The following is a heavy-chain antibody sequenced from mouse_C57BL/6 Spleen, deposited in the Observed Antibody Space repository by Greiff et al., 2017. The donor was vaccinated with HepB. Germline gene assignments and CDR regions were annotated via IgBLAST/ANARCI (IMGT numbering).Heavy chain of an antibody. J-gene: IGHJ2*01. Sequence: VQLQQSGPELVKPGASVKISCKASGYTFTDYYMNWVKQSHGKSLEWIGDINPNNGGTSYNQKFKGKATLTVDKSSSTAYMELRSLTSEDSAVYYCARSPFITTVVAFDYWGQGTTLTVSS. CDR2: INPNNGGT. V-gene: IGHV1-26*01. CDR3: ARSPFITTVVAFDY. CDR1: GYTFTDYY. D-gene: IGHD1-1*01.